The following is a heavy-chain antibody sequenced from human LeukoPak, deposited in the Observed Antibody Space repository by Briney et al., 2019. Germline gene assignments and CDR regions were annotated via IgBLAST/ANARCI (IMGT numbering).Heavy chain of an antibody. Sequence: GGSLRLSCAASGFTFSSYWMHWVRQAPGKGLVWVSRINSDGSSTSYADSVKGRFTISRNNAKNTLSLQMNSLRAEDTAVYYCARGVRELGMTNYWGQGTLVTVSS. CDR1: GFTFSSYW. CDR2: INSDGSST. D-gene: IGHD7-27*01. J-gene: IGHJ4*02. CDR3: ARGVRELGMTNY. V-gene: IGHV3-74*01.